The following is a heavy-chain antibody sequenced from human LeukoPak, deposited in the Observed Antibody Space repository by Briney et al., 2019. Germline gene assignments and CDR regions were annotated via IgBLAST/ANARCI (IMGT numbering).Heavy chain of an antibody. CDR1: GYTFTGYY. J-gene: IGHJ6*02. Sequence: GASVKVSCKASGYTFTGYYMHWVRQAPGQGLEWMGRINPNSGGTNYAQKFQGRVTMTRDTSISTAYMELSRLRSDDTAVYYCARTERIQLWLKDYYYGMDVWGQGTTVTVSS. CDR3: ARTERIQLWLKDYYYGMDV. D-gene: IGHD5-18*01. CDR2: INPNSGGT. V-gene: IGHV1-2*06.